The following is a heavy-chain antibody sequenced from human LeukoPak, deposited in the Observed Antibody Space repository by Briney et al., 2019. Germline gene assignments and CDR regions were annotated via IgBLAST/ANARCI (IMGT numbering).Heavy chain of an antibody. J-gene: IGHJ6*01. V-gene: IGHV3-30*18. CDR3: AKSHRMWAAADSYYNGMAC. CDR1: GFTFSSYG. D-gene: IGHD6-13*01. CDR2: ISYDGSNK. Sequence: GRSLTLFCAASGFTFSSYGMHWVRQAPGKGLEWVAVISYDGSNKYYADSVKGRFTISRDNSKNTLYLQMNSLRAEDTAVYYCAKSHRMWAAADSYYNGMACRGDGATVTVSS.